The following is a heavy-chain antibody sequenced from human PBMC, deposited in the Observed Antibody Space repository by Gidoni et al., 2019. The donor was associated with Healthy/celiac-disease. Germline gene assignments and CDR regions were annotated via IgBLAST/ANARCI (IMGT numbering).Heavy chain of an antibody. J-gene: IGHJ4*02. CDR1: GYTFTGYY. CDR2: SNPNSGGT. Sequence: QVQLVRSGTEVKKPGASVKVSCKVSGYTFTGYYMHWVRQAPGQGLEWMGWSNPNSGGTNYAQKFQGRITMTRETSISTAYMELSRLRSDDTAVYYCARVSRSYYGSGSYYNDWGQGTLVTVSS. D-gene: IGHD3-10*01. V-gene: IGHV1-2*02. CDR3: ARVSRSYYGSGSYYND.